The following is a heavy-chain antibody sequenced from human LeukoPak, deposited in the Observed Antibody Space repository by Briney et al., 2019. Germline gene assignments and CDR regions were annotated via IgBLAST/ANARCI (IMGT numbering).Heavy chain of an antibody. CDR2: ISAYNGNT. J-gene: IGHJ6*02. Sequence: ASVKVSCKASGGTFSSYAISWVRQAPGQGLEWMGWISAYNGNTNYAQKLQGRVTMTTDTSTSTAYMELRSLRSDDTAVYYCARVTITMVRGFMDVWGQGTTVTVSS. D-gene: IGHD3-10*01. CDR1: GGTFSSYA. CDR3: ARVTITMVRGFMDV. V-gene: IGHV1-18*01.